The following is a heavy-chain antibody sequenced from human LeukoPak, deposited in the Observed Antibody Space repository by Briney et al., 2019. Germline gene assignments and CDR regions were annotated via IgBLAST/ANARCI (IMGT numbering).Heavy chain of an antibody. CDR3: ARRPRVYSSSEDWFDP. Sequence: SETLSLTCAVYGGSFSGYYWSWIRQPPGKGREWIGEINHSGSTNYNPSLKSRVTISVDTSKNQFSLKLSSVTAADTAVYYCARRPRVYSSSEDWFDPWGQGTLVTVSS. D-gene: IGHD6-6*01. CDR2: INHSGST. V-gene: IGHV4-34*01. CDR1: GGSFSGYY. J-gene: IGHJ5*02.